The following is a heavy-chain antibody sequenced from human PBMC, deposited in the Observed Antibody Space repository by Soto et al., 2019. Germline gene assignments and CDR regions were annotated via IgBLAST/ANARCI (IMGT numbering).Heavy chain of an antibody. D-gene: IGHD1-1*01. CDR1: GLTLGSYA. CDR2: ISYDGSDK. Sequence: GGSLRLSCAAAGLTLGSYAMYWVRQAPGKGLEWVALISYDGSDKDYADSVKGRFTISRDNSKSTLYLQMNSLRAEDTAVYHCARDQPPIGTHDIDDWGQGTTVTVPS. J-gene: IGHJ6*02. CDR3: ARDQPPIGTHDIDD. V-gene: IGHV3-30-3*01.